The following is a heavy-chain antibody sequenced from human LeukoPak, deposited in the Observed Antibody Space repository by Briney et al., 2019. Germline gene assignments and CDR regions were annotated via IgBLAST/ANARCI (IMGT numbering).Heavy chain of an antibody. D-gene: IGHD2-2*01. J-gene: IGHJ4*02. CDR3: AREYGSGTFD. V-gene: IGHV3-53*01. Sequence: GGSLRLSCAASGFIVSNYYMNWVRQAPGKGPECVSVIYNGGATYYADSVKGRFTISRDNSKNTLYLQMNSLRAEDTAVYFCAREYGSGTFDWGQGTLVTVSS. CDR1: GFIVSNYY. CDR2: IYNGGAT.